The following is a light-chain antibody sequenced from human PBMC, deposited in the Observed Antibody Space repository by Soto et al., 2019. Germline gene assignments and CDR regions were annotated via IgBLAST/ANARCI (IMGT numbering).Light chain of an antibody. CDR2: GNS. CDR1: SSNIGAGYD. V-gene: IGLV1-40*01. CDR3: QSYDSSLSGYV. Sequence: QSVLTQPPSVSGAPGQRVTISCTGSSSNIGAGYDVHWYQHLPGTAPKLLIYGNSNRPSGVPDRFSGSKSDTSAFLAITGLQAEDEADYYCQSYDSSLSGYVFGTGTKLTVL. J-gene: IGLJ1*01.